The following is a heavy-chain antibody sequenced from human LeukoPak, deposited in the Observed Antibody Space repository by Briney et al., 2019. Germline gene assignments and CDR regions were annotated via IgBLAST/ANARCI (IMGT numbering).Heavy chain of an antibody. D-gene: IGHD5-12*01. Sequence: GGSLRLSCAASGFTVSSNYMNWVRQAPGKGLEWVSVMRSGGTTSYADSVKGRFTISRDSSKNMLYLQMNSLRAEDTAMYYCARESLKGPTTDGFDIWGQGTMVTVSS. CDR3: ARESLKGPTTDGFDI. J-gene: IGHJ3*02. CDR2: MRSGGTT. V-gene: IGHV3-53*01. CDR1: GFTVSSNY.